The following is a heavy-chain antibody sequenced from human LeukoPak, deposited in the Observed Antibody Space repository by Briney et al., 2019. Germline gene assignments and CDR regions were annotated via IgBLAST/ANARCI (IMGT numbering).Heavy chain of an antibody. CDR3: ASTRYSYAGDY. CDR1: GGSFSGYY. Sequence: SETLSLTCAVYGGSFSGYYWSWIRQAPGKGLEWIGEINHSGSTNYNPSLKIRVTIPVDTSKNQFSLKLSSVTAADTAVYYCASTRYSYAGDYWGQGTLVTVSS. D-gene: IGHD2-2*01. CDR2: INHSGST. J-gene: IGHJ4*02. V-gene: IGHV4-34*01.